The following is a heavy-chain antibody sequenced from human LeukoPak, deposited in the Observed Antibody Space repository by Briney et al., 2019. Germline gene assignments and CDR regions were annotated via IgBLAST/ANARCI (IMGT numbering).Heavy chain of an antibody. J-gene: IGHJ4*02. CDR2: INPSGGST. CDR3: ARVRISSGSYGRSTIDY. V-gene: IGHV1-46*01. Sequence: GESLKISCKGSGYSFTSYYMHWVRQAPGQGLEWMGIINPSGGSTSYAQKFQGRVTMTRDTSTSTVYMELSSLRSEDTAVYYCARVRISSGSYGRSTIDYWGQGTLVTVSS. D-gene: IGHD1-26*01. CDR1: GYSFTSYY.